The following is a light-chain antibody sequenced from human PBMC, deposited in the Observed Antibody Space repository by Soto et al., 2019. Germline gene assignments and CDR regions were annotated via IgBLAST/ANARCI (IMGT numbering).Light chain of an antibody. CDR2: DNS. Sequence: QSVLTQPPAVSGAPGQRVTIACTGSRSNIGAGYDVQWDQQLPGTAPKRLIYDNSNRPSGDPDRFSGSKSGTSDSLATTGLEAEDEADYYCQSYDSRLSGSVFGTGTQVTVL. J-gene: IGLJ1*01. CDR1: RSNIGAGYD. V-gene: IGLV1-40*01. CDR3: QSYDSRLSGSV.